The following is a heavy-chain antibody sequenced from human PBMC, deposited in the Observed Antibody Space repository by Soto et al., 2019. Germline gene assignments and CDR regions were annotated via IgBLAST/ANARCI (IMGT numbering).Heavy chain of an antibody. J-gene: IGHJ6*02. Sequence: GESLKISCKGSGYSFTSYWIGWVRQMPGKGLEWMGIIYPGDSDTRYSPSFQGQVTISADKSISTAYLQWSSLKASDTAMYYCARPSTQLYCSGGSCYGYYYGMDVWGQGTTVTVSS. CDR3: ARPSTQLYCSGGSCYGYYYGMDV. CDR2: IYPGDSDT. D-gene: IGHD2-15*01. V-gene: IGHV5-51*01. CDR1: GYSFTSYW.